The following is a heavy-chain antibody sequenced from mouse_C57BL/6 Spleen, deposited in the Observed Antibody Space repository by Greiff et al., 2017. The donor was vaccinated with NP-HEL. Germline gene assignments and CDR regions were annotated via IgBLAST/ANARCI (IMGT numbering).Heavy chain of an antibody. CDR2: ISSGSSTI. CDR3: ARGRTGTGWYFDV. V-gene: IGHV5-17*01. Sequence: EVQLVESGGGLVKPGGSLKLSCAASGFTFSDYGMHWVRQAPEKGLEWVAYISSGSSTIYYADTVKGRFTISRDNAKNTLFLQMTSLRSEDTAMYYCARGRTGTGWYFDVWVTGTTVTVSS. J-gene: IGHJ1*03. CDR1: GFTFSDYG. D-gene: IGHD4-1*01.